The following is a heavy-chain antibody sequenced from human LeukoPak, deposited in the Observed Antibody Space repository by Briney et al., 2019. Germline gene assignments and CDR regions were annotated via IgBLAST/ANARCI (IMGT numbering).Heavy chain of an antibody. Sequence: GESLKIACKGSGYSFTSYWIGWGRQMPGKGLEWMGIIYPGDSDTRYSPSFQGQVTISADKSISTAYLQWSSLKASDTAMYYCARLQRYDGFLSDYWGQGTLVTVSS. CDR3: ARLQRYDGFLSDY. D-gene: IGHD3-16*02. CDR1: GYSFTSYW. V-gene: IGHV5-51*01. J-gene: IGHJ4*02. CDR2: IYPGDSDT.